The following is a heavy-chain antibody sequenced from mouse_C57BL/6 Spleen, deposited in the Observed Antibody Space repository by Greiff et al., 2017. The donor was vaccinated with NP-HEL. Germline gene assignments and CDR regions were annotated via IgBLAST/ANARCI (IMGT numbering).Heavy chain of an antibody. Sequence: QVQLQQPGAELVKPGASVKLSCKASGYTFTSYWMQWVKQRPGQGLEWFGEIDPSDSYTNYNQKFKGKANLTVDTSASTAYMQLSSLTSEDSAVYYCASGSSSYAMDYWGQGTSVTVSS. CDR1: GYTFTSYW. CDR2: IDPSDSYT. J-gene: IGHJ4*01. CDR3: ASGSSSYAMDY. V-gene: IGHV1-50*01. D-gene: IGHD1-1*01.